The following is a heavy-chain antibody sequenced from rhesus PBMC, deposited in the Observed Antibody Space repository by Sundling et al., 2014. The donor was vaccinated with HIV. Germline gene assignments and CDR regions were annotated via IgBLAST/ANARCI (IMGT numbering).Heavy chain of an antibody. D-gene: IGHD4-29*01. Sequence: QVQLQESGPGLVKPSETLSLTCAVSGGSISSDSGWSWIRQPPGKGLEWIGNIYGNSASTYYNPSLKSRVAISKDTSKNQFSLKLRSLTAADTAVFYCARNGVYGDVDFWGQGVLVTVSS. CDR1: GGSISSDSG. J-gene: IGHJ4*01. CDR2: IYGNSAST. V-gene: IGHV4S9*01. CDR3: ARNGVYGDVDF.